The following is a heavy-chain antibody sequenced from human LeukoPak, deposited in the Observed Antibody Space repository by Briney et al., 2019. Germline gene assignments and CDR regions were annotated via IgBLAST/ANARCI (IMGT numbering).Heavy chain of an antibody. D-gene: IGHD4-17*01. V-gene: IGHV4-34*01. CDR2: INHSGST. CDR3: ARARTTYYYYYMDV. CDR1: GGSFSGYY. Sequence: SETLSLTCAVYGGSFSGYYWSWIRQPPGKGLEWIGEINHSGSTNYNPSLKSRVTISVDTSKNQFSLKLSSVTVADTAVYYCARARTTYYYYYMDVWGKGTTVTISS. J-gene: IGHJ6*03.